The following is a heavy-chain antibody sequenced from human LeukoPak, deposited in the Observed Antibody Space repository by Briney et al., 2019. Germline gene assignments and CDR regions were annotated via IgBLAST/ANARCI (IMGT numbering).Heavy chain of an antibody. CDR3: ARSYSGTYPNAFDF. CDR1: GDSVSSNSVV. CDR2: TYYRSEWYN. Sequence: SQTLSLTCAISGDSVSSNSVVWNWIRQSPSRCLEWLGRTYYRSEWYNDSPVTVKSRITINSDTSKNQFSLQLNSVTPEDTAVYYCARSYSGTYPNAFDFWGQGTVVTVSS. D-gene: IGHD1-26*01. V-gene: IGHV6-1*01. J-gene: IGHJ3*01.